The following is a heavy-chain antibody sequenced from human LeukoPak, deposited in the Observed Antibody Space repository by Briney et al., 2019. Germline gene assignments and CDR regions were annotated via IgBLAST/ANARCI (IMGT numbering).Heavy chain of an antibody. Sequence: SETLSLTCSVSGGSISSRSSYWGWVRQSPGKGLEWIGSVYYNGPTYYNPSLKSRVTISVDTSKNQFSLKLSSVTAADTAVYYCARVASSGYYLGYFDYWGQGTLVTVSS. V-gene: IGHV4-39*07. J-gene: IGHJ4*02. CDR3: ARVASSGYYLGYFDY. CDR2: VYYNGPT. D-gene: IGHD3-22*01. CDR1: GGSISSRSSY.